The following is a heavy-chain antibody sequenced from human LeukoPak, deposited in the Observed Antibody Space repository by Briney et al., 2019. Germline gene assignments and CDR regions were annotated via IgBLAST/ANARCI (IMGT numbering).Heavy chain of an antibody. CDR2: IIPIFGIA. CDR3: ARGTTVVEAYGMDV. V-gene: IGHV1-69*04. D-gene: IGHD4-23*01. CDR1: GGTFSSYA. J-gene: IGHJ6*02. Sequence: ASVKVSCKASGGTFSSYAISWVRQAPGQGLEWMGRIIPIFGIANSAQKFQGRVTITADKSTSTAYMELSSLRSEDTAVYYCARGTTVVEAYGMDVWGQGTTVTVSS.